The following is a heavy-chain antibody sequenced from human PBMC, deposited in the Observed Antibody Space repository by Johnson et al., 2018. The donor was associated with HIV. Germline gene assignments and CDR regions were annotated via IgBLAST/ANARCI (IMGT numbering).Heavy chain of an antibody. Sequence: VQLVEPGGGVVQPGRFPRLSCAASGFTFSSYGMSWIRQAPGKGLEWVSGVNWNGGSAGYADSVKGRFTISRDNAKNTLYLQMNRLRDEDTAVYYCARDLHDSSGYYYEGDAFDIWGQGTMVTVSS. CDR3: ARDLHDSSGYYYEGDAFDI. CDR2: VNWNGGSA. D-gene: IGHD3-22*01. CDR1: GFTFSSYG. J-gene: IGHJ3*02. V-gene: IGHV3-20*04.